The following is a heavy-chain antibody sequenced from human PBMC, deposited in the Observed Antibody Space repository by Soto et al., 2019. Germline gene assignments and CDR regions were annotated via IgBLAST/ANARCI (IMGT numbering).Heavy chain of an antibody. Sequence: PGKGLEWIGSIYYSGSTYYNPSLKSRVTISVDTSKNQFSLKLSSVTAADTAVFXXXXHPXXYSGYDSDYWGQGTLVTVSS. J-gene: IGHJ4*02. D-gene: IGHD5-12*01. V-gene: IGHV4-39*01. CDR3: XXHPXXYSGYDSDY. CDR2: IYYSGST.